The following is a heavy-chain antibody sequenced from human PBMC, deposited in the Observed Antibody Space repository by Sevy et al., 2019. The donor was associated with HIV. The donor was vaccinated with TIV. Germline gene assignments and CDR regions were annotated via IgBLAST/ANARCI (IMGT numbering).Heavy chain of an antibody. CDR3: ARDGPIYPPATDY. CDR2: ISSSSSYT. CDR1: GFTFSDYY. Sequence: GGCLRLSCAASGFTFSDYYMSWIRQAPGKGLEWVSYISSSSSYTNYANSVKGRFTISRYNAKNSLYLQMNSLRAEDTAVYYRARDGPIYPPATDYWGQGTLVYVSS. J-gene: IGHJ4*02. D-gene: IGHD2-15*01. V-gene: IGHV3-11*06.